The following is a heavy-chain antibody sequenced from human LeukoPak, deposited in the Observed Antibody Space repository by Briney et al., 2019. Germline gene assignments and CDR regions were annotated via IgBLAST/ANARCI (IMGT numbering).Heavy chain of an antibody. D-gene: IGHD6-19*01. J-gene: IGHJ4*02. CDR2: IYPGESDT. CDR1: GYSFTSYW. Sequence: GESLKISWKGSGYSFTSYWIGWVRQMPGKGLELMGIIYPGESDTRYSASFQGQVPISADKSISTAYLQWSSLKASDTAMYYCARRPLSSGWTRVDYWGQGTLVTVSS. V-gene: IGHV5-51*01. CDR3: ARRPLSSGWTRVDY.